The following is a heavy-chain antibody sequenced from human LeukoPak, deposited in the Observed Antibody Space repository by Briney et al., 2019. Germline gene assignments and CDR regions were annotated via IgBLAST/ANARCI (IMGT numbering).Heavy chain of an antibody. CDR2: IKVYNGDT. CDR3: ARETSIAADGTRGEY. V-gene: IGHV1-18*01. Sequence: ASVRVSCKASGYTLNSDGISWVRQAPGQGLEWMGWIKVYNGDTKYAQNLQGRVTVTTDTSTSTVYMELRSLRSDDTAVYYCARETSIAADGTRGEYWGEGALVTVSS. D-gene: IGHD6-13*01. J-gene: IGHJ4*02. CDR1: GYTLNSDG.